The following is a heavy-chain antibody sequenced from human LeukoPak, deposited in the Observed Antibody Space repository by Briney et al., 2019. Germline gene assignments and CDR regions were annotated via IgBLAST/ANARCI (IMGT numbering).Heavy chain of an antibody. J-gene: IGHJ3*02. Sequence: ASVKVSCKASGYTFTNCDLNWVRQATRQGLEWMGWVNPNSGNTGYAQKFQGRVTMTRDTSTSTVYMELSSLRSEDTAVYYCASSQGLRGGIAARQKGTLGDDAFDIWGQGTMVTVSS. D-gene: IGHD6-6*01. V-gene: IGHV1-8*01. CDR2: VNPNSGNT. CDR3: ASSQGLRGGIAARQKGTLGDDAFDI. CDR1: GYTFTNCD.